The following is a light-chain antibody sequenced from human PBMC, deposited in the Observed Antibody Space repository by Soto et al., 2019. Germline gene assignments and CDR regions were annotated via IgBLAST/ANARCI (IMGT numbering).Light chain of an antibody. CDR1: SSDVGGYNY. V-gene: IGLV2-11*01. J-gene: IGLJ1*01. CDR2: DVS. CDR3: CSYAGSYV. Sequence: QSLLTQPRSVSGSPGQSVTISCTGTSSDVGGYNYVSWYQQHPGKAPKLMIYDVSKRPSGVPDRFSGSKSGNTASLTISGLQAEDEADYYCCSYAGSYVFGTGTKVTV.